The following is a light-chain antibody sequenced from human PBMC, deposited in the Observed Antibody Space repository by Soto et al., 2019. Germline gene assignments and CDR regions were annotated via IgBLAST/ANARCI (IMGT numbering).Light chain of an antibody. Sequence: EIVMTQSPATLSVSPGERATLSCRASQSVSSNLAWYQQKPGQAPRLLLYGASTRATGIPARFSGSGSGTHSTLTISSLQSEDFAACYCQQYNNWPPWTFGQGT. V-gene: IGKV3-15*01. CDR3: QQYNNWPPWT. CDR1: QSVSSN. CDR2: GAS. J-gene: IGKJ1*01.